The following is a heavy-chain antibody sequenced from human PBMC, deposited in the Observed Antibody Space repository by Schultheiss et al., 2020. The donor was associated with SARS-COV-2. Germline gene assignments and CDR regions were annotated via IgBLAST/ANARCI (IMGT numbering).Heavy chain of an antibody. CDR1: GGSISSYY. CDR2: IYTSGST. D-gene: IGHD2-15*01. Sequence: SQTLSLTCTVSGGSISSYYWSWIRQPAGKGLEWIGRIYTSGSTNYNPSLKSRVTISVDTSKNQFSLKLSSVTAADTAVYYCASGRPSGGSAWGQGTLVTVSS. J-gene: IGHJ4*02. CDR3: ASGRPSGGSA. V-gene: IGHV4-4*07.